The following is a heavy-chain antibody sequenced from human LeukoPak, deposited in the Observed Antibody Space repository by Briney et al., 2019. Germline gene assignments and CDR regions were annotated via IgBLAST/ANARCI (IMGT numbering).Heavy chain of an antibody. V-gene: IGHV3-23*01. Sequence: GGSLRLSCAASGFTFSSYAMSWVRKAPGKGLEWVSVISGSGGGTYYADSVKGRFTISRDNSKNTLYLQMNSLRAEDTAIYYCAKDLIVGATADAFDIWGQGTMVTVTS. CDR3: AKDLIVGATADAFDI. CDR1: GFTFSSYA. D-gene: IGHD1-26*01. CDR2: ISGSGGGT. J-gene: IGHJ3*02.